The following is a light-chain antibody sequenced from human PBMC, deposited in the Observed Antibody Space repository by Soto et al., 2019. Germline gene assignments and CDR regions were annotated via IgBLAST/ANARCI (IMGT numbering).Light chain of an antibody. CDR3: SSYSSSSTLV. CDR1: SSDVGGYKY. J-gene: IGLJ1*01. V-gene: IGLV2-14*01. Sequence: SVLTQPDSVSGSPGQTITIACTGTSSDVGGYKYVSWYQQHPGKVPKLMIYEVSNRPSGVSNRFSGSKSGNTASLTISGLQAEDEADYYCSSYSSSSTLVFGTGTKGTVL. CDR2: EVS.